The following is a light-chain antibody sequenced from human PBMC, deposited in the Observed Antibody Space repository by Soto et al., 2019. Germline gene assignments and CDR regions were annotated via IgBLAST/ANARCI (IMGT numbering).Light chain of an antibody. CDR1: QSISSS. CDR3: QQYNSYWT. J-gene: IGKJ1*01. V-gene: IGKV1-5*03. Sequence: DIQMTQSPSTLSASVGDRVTITCRASQSISSSLAWYQQKPGKAPKILIYKASSLESGVPSRFSGSGSGTEFTLTISIVQPDDFATYYCQQYNSYWTFGQGTKVEIK. CDR2: KAS.